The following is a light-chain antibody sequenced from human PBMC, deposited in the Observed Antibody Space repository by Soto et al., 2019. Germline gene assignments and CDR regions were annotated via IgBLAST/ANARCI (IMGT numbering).Light chain of an antibody. CDR3: SSYTSSDTYV. Sequence: QSVLTQPASVSGSRGRSITISCTGTISDVGNYNYVSWHQHHPGKAPKLMINDVSNRPSGVSSRFSGSKSGNTASLTISGLQAEDEAGYYCSSYTSSDTYVFGTGTKVTVL. V-gene: IGLV2-14*03. CDR1: ISDVGNYNY. J-gene: IGLJ1*01. CDR2: DVS.